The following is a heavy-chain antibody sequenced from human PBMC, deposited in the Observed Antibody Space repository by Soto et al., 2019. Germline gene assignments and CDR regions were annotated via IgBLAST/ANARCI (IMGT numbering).Heavy chain of an antibody. D-gene: IGHD6-19*01. CDR1: GYTFTTYD. CDR2: MNPDTGNT. CDR3: PRALGYSSTSRLDL. Sequence: QVQLVQSGAEVEKPGASVKVSCKASGYTFTTYDFNWVRQAPGHGLEGMGWMNPDTGNTGYAPKFQGRVTMTRDTSISTAFMALSGLTAEDTAVYYCPRALGYSSTSRLDLWGQGTLVTVSS. V-gene: IGHV1-8*01. J-gene: IGHJ4*02.